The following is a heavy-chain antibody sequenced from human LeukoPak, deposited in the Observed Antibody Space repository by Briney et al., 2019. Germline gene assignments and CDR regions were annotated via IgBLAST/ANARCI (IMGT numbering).Heavy chain of an antibody. J-gene: IGHJ4*02. CDR1: GFTFSSYT. Sequence: GGSLRLSCAASGFTFSSYTMNWVRQAPGKGLEWVSSITSSSSYIYYADSVRGRFTISRDNAKSSLYLQMNSLRAEDTAIYYCARDPGMGASPYFDYWGQGTLVTVSS. D-gene: IGHD1-26*01. CDR3: ARDPGMGASPYFDY. V-gene: IGHV3-21*01. CDR2: ITSSSSYI.